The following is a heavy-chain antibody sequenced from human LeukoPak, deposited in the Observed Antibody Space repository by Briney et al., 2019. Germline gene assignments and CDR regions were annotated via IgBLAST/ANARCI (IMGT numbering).Heavy chain of an antibody. V-gene: IGHV4-59*08. Sequence: SETLSLTCTVSGGSISSYYWSWIRQPPGKGLDGIGYIYYSGSTNYNPSLKSRVTISVDTSKNQFSLKLNSVTAADTAVFYCARGGRGYSLDYWGQGTLVTVSS. CDR2: IYYSGST. CDR3: ARGGRGYSLDY. D-gene: IGHD3-22*01. J-gene: IGHJ4*02. CDR1: GGSISSYY.